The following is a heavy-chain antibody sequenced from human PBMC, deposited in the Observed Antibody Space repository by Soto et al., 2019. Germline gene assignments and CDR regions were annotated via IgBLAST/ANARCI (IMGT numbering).Heavy chain of an antibody. Sequence: QEQLVESGGGVVQPGRSLSLSCVASGFTFSTFPMHWVRQASGKGLEWMAFISYDGSDKYYADSVKGRFTISRDNSKNTLYLEMNNVRLDDTGVYFCARDDFWGYLDRWGRGSLVTVSS. V-gene: IGHV3-30*16. CDR1: GFTFSTFP. D-gene: IGHD3-3*01. CDR3: ARDDFWGYLDR. J-gene: IGHJ4*02. CDR2: ISYDGSDK.